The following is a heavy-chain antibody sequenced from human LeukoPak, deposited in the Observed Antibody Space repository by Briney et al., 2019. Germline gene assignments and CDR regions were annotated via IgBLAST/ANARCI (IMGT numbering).Heavy chain of an antibody. V-gene: IGHV4-30-4*08. CDR2: IYYSGST. J-gene: IGHJ4*02. CDR1: GGSISSGGYY. D-gene: IGHD3-16*02. CDR3: ARVNTFGGVIVEYYFDY. Sequence: SQTLSLTCTVSGGSISSGGYYWSWIRQHPGKGLEWIGYIYYSGSTYYNPSLKSRVTISVDTSKNQFSLKLSSVTAADTAVYYCARVNTFGGVIVEYYFDYWGQGTLVTVSS.